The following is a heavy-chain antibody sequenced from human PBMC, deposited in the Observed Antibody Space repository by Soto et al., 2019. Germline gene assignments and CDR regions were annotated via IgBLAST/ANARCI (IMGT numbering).Heavy chain of an antibody. CDR3: ARGSWQGNWFDP. V-gene: IGHV4-34*01. Sequence: SETLSLTCAVYGGSFSGYYWSWIRQPPGKGLEWIGEINHSGSTNYNPSLKSRVTISVDTSKNQFSLKLSSVTAADTAVYYCARGSWQGNWFDPWGQG. CDR1: GGSFSGYY. D-gene: IGHD5-12*01. CDR2: INHSGST. J-gene: IGHJ5*02.